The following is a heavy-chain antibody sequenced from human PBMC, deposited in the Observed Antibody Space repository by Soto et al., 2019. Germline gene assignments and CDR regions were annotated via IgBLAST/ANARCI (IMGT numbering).Heavy chain of an antibody. CDR2: IDWDDDK. CDR3: ARIRPEIGSSWYEFDY. Sequence: SGPTLVNPTQTLTLTCTFSGFSLSTSGMCVSWIRQPPGKALEWLARIDWDDDKYYSTSLKTRLTISKDTSKNQVVLTMTNMDPVDTATYYCARIRPEIGSSWYEFDYWGQGTLVTVSS. D-gene: IGHD6-13*01. V-gene: IGHV2-70*11. J-gene: IGHJ4*02. CDR1: GFSLSTSGMC.